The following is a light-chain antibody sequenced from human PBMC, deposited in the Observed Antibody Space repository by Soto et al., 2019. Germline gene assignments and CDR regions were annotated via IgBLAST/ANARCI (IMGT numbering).Light chain of an antibody. Sequence: DIQMTQSPSTLSASIGDKVTITCRASQSISVWLAWYQQKPGKVPELLISQASTLEGGVPSRFSGSGSGTEFTLSISSLQPDDFATYSCQQYNSFPLSLGGGTKVDIK. V-gene: IGKV1-5*03. CDR1: QSISVW. CDR2: QAS. CDR3: QQYNSFPLS. J-gene: IGKJ4*01.